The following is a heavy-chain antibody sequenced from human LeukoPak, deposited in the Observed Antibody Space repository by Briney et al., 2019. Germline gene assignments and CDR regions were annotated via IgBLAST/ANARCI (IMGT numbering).Heavy chain of an antibody. CDR2: IKQDGSEK. CDR1: GFTFSSYW. J-gene: IGHJ4*02. D-gene: IGHD3-22*01. Sequence: GGSLRLSCAASGFTFSSYWMSWVRQAPGKGLEWVANIKQDGSEKYYVDSVKGRFTISRDNAKNSLYLQMNSLRAEDTAVYYCARDDYYDSSTPAVRGQGTLVTVSS. CDR3: ARDDYYDSSTPAV. V-gene: IGHV3-7*01.